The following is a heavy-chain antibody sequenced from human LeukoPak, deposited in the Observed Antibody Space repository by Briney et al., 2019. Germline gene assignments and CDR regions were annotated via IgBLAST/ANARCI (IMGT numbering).Heavy chain of an antibody. V-gene: IGHV3-21*01. Sequence: PGGSLRLSCAASGFTFISYSMNWVRQAPGKGLEWVSSISSSNNYIYYADSVKGRFIISRDNVKNSLYLQMNSLRVEDTAVYYCARDDCSGGSCLDVWGKGTTVTVSS. CDR2: ISSSNNYI. D-gene: IGHD2-15*01. CDR1: GFTFISYS. CDR3: ARDDCSGGSCLDV. J-gene: IGHJ6*04.